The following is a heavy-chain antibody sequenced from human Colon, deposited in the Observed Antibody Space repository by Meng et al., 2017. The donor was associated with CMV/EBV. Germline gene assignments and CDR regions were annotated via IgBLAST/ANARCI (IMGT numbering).Heavy chain of an antibody. J-gene: IGHJ6*02. CDR2: IYSGGPT. V-gene: IGHV3-66*02. Sequence: GESLKISCAASRFTFDSYAMHWVRQAPGKGLEWVALIYSGGPTVHADSVKGRFTISRDNSKNILFLQMDSLTSDDTAVYFCGRNSRLLGGNDVWGQGTKVTVSS. D-gene: IGHD3-3*01. CDR3: GRNSRLLGGNDV. CDR1: RFTFDSYA.